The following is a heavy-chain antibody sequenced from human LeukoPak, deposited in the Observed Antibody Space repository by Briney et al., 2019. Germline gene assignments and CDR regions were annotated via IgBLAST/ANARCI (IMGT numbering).Heavy chain of an antibody. J-gene: IGHJ4*02. D-gene: IGHD3-22*01. CDR3: ARDRDSSGIDY. V-gene: IGHV4-39*07. Sequence: PSETLSLTCTVSGGSISSSSYYWGWIRQPPGKGLEWIGSIYYSGSTYYNPSLKSRVTISGDTSKNQFSLKLSSVTAADTAVYHCARDRDSSGIDYWGQGTLVTVSS. CDR1: GGSISSSSYY. CDR2: IYYSGST.